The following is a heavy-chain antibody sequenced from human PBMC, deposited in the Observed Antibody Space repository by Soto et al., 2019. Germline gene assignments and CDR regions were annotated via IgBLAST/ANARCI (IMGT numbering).Heavy chain of an antibody. V-gene: IGHV3-43*01. Sequence: PGGSLRLSCAASGFTFDDYTMHWVRQAPGKGLEWVSLISWDGGSTYYVDSVKGRFTTSRDNSKNPLYLQMNSLRTDDSALYYCAKAGRGGLSTFDYWGHGTLVTVSS. CDR1: GFTFDDYT. D-gene: IGHD2-15*01. CDR3: AKAGRGGLSTFDY. J-gene: IGHJ4*01. CDR2: ISWDGGST.